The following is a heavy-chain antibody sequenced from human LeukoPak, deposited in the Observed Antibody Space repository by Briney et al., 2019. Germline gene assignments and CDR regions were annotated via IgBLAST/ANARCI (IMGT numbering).Heavy chain of an antibody. V-gene: IGHV1-8*01. CDR2: MSPNSGDT. CDR3: ARGEGNSYGGDY. CDR1: GYTFSDYD. Sequence: ASVKVSCKASGYTFSDYDINWVRQATGQGLEWMGWMSPNSGDTDYPQKFQGRVIMTRNTSISTAYMELSSLRSEDTAVYYCARGEGNSYGGDYWGQGTLVTVSS. D-gene: IGHD5-18*01. J-gene: IGHJ4*02.